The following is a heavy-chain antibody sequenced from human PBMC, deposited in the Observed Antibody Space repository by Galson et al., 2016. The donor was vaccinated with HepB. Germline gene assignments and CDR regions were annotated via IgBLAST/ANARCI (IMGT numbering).Heavy chain of an antibody. D-gene: IGHD3-22*01. V-gene: IGHV1-3*01. J-gene: IGHJ4*02. CDR3: AREYWTYYYDSSGYYFDY. Sequence: SVKVSCKASGYTLTSYVIHWVRQAPGQRLEWMGWINAGNGNTKYSQKFQGRVTITRDTSASTAYMELSSLRSEDTAVYYCAREYWTYYYDSSGYYFDYWGQGTLVTVSS. CDR1: GYTLTSYV. CDR2: INAGNGNT.